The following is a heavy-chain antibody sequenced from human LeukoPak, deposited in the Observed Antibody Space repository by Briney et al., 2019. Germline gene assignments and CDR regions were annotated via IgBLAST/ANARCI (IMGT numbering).Heavy chain of an antibody. V-gene: IGHV5-51*01. CDR3: ARRESTGYYHPFDY. CDR2: IYPGDSDT. Sequence: GESLKISCKGSGYIFASYWIGWVRQVPGKGLEWMGIIYPGDSDTRYSPSFQGQVTMSADNSISTASLQWSSLKASDTAIYYCARRESTGYYHPFDYWGQGTLVTVSS. D-gene: IGHD3-22*01. CDR1: GYIFASYW. J-gene: IGHJ4*02.